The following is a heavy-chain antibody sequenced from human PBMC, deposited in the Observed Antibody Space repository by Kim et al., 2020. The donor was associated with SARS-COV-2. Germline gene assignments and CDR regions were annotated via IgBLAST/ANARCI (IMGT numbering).Heavy chain of an antibody. D-gene: IGHD3-10*01. CDR2: INHSGST. V-gene: IGHV4-34*01. CDR3: ARGPSGYYGSGSYSFDY. Sequence: SETLSLTCAVYGGSFSGYYWSWIRQPPGKGLEWIGEINHSGSTNYNPSLKSRVTISVDTSKNQFSLKLSSVTAADTAVYYCARGPSGYYGSGSYSFDYWGQGTLVTVSS. J-gene: IGHJ4*02. CDR1: GGSFSGYY.